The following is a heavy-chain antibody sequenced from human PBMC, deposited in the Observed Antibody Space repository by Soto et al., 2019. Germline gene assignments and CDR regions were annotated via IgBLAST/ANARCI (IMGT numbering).Heavy chain of an antibody. CDR1: GYSFTTYG. Sequence: ASVKVSCKASGYSFTTYGISWVRQVPGQGLEWMGWISAYSASTKYAQKFQGRVTMTTDKSMSTAYLQWSSLKASDTAMYYCARHDIECSGGTCKRYFDYWGQGTLVTVSS. J-gene: IGHJ4*02. CDR2: ISAYSAST. V-gene: IGHV1-18*01. D-gene: IGHD2-15*01. CDR3: ARHDIECSGGTCKRYFDY.